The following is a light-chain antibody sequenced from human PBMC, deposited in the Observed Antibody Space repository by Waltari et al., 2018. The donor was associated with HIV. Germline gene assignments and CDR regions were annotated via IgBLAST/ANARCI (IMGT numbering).Light chain of an antibody. Sequence: QSVLTQPPSVSGTPGQNVPISCSGSSTNIGSNIVNWYQQLPGAAPKLLIYSNDQRPSGVPDRFSGSKSGTSASLAISGLQSADEADCYCAAWDDSLNGMFGGGTKLTV. CDR3: AAWDDSLNGM. CDR1: STNIGSNI. J-gene: IGLJ3*02. V-gene: IGLV1-44*01. CDR2: SND.